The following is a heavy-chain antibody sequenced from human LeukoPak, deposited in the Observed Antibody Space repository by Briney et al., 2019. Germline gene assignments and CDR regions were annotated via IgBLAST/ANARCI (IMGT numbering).Heavy chain of an antibody. CDR3: AREKSGTTSYYFDY. CDR1: GFTFNDYY. CDR2: ISSSSSYT. Sequence: GGSLRLSCAASGFTFNDYYMSWIRQAPGKGLEWVSYISSSSSYTNYADSVKGRFTISRDNAKNSLYLQMNSLRAEDTAVYYCAREKSGTTSYYFDYWGQGTLVTVSS. V-gene: IGHV3-11*06. J-gene: IGHJ4*02. D-gene: IGHD1-1*01.